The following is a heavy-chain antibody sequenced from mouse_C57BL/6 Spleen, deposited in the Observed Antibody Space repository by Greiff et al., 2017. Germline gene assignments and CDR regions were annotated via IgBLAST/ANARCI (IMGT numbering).Heavy chain of an antibody. D-gene: IGHD2-3*01. CDR2: INYDGSST. Sequence: EVKLMESEGGLVQPGSSMKLSCTASGFTFSDYYMAWVRQVPEKGLEWVANINYDGSSTYYLDSLKSRFIISRDNAKNILYLQMSSLKSEDTATYYCARDQGGYYGYWGQGTTLTVSS. CDR3: ARDQGGYYGY. J-gene: IGHJ2*01. V-gene: IGHV5-16*01. CDR1: GFTFSDYY.